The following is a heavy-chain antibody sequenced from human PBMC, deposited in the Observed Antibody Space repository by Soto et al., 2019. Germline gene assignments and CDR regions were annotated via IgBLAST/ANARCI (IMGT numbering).Heavy chain of an antibody. CDR3: ARGDWFDP. V-gene: IGHV3-21*01. CDR1: GFTFLSYS. Sequence: EVQLVESGGGLVKPGGSLRLSCAASGFPAASGFTFLSYSMNCVRQAPGKGLEWVSSISSSSNHIYYADSVKGRFTISRDNAKNSLYRHMNSLRAEDTAVYYCARGDWFDPWGQGTLVTVSS. J-gene: IGHJ5*02. CDR2: ISSSSNHI.